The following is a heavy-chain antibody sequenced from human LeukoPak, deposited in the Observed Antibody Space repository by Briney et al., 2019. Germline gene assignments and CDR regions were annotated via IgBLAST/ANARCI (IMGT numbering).Heavy chain of an antibody. J-gene: IGHJ4*02. Sequence: GGSLRLSCAASGFMFSNYAMSWIRQAPGKGLEWVSYISSSGSTIYYADSVKGRFTISRDNAKNSLYLQMNSLRAEDTAVYYCARDDFWSGYYIYDWGQGTLVTVSS. CDR1: GFMFSNYA. D-gene: IGHD3-3*01. CDR2: ISSSGSTI. V-gene: IGHV3-11*01. CDR3: ARDDFWSGYYIYD.